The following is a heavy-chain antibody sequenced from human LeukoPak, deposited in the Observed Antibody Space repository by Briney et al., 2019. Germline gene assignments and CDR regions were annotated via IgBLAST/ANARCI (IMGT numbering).Heavy chain of an antibody. V-gene: IGHV3-21*01. Sequence: GGSLRLSCAASGFTFSSYSMNWVRQAPGKGLEWVSSISSSSSYIYYADSVKGRFTISRDNAKNSLYLQMNSLRAEDTAVYYCVRDERLTGTPDAFDIWGQGTMVTVSS. D-gene: IGHD1-20*01. CDR2: ISSSSSYI. CDR1: GFTFSSYS. J-gene: IGHJ3*02. CDR3: VRDERLTGTPDAFDI.